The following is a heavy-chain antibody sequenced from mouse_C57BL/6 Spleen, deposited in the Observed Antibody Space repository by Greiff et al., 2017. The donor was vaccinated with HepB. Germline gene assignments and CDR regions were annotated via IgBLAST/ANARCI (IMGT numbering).Heavy chain of an antibody. CDR2: IDPSDSYT. Sequence: QVQLQQPGAELVMPGASVKLSCKASGYTFTSYWMHWVKQRPGQGLEWIGEIDPSDSYTNYNQKFKGKSTLTVDKSSSTAYMQFSSLTSEDSAVYYCARSNYGTDYWGQGTTLTVSS. V-gene: IGHV1-69*01. J-gene: IGHJ2*01. CDR1: GYTFTSYW. D-gene: IGHD1-1*01. CDR3: ARSNYGTDY.